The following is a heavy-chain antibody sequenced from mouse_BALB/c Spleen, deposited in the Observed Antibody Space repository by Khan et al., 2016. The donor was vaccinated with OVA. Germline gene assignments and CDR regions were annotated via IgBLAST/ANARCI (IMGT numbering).Heavy chain of an antibody. CDR2: ISTYYGDA. CDR3: ARRGGGDRFVY. Sequence: QMQLEESGAELVRPGVSVKISCKGSGYSFTDFTIHWVKQSHAKSLEWIGVISTYYGDADYNQKFKGKATMTVDKSSSTAYMELARLTSEDSAIYSVARRGGGDRFVYWGQGTLVTVSA. J-gene: IGHJ3*01. CDR1: GYSFTDFT. V-gene: IGHV1S137*01.